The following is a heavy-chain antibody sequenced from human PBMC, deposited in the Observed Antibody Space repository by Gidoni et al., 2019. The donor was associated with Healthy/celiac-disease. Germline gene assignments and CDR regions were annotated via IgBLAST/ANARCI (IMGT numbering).Heavy chain of an antibody. CDR3: ARASLYYYYDSSGYFDY. CDR2: IYSGGST. J-gene: IGHJ4*02. CDR1: GFTVSSNY. D-gene: IGHD3-22*01. Sequence: EVQLVESGGGLIQPGGSLRLSCAAAGFTVSSNYMSWVRQAPGKGLEWVSVIYSGGSTYYADSVKGRFTISRDNSKNTLYLQMNSLRAEDTAVYYCARASLYYYYDSSGYFDYWGQGTLVTVSS. V-gene: IGHV3-53*01.